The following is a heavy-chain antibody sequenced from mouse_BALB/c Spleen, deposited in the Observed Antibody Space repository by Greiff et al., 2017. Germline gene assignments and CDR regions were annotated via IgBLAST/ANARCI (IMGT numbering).Heavy chain of an antibody. J-gene: IGHJ2*01. CDR2: IYPGDGDT. CDR1: GYAFSSSW. CDR3: ARGDGNWRGAFDY. V-gene: IGHV1-82*01. D-gene: IGHD2-1*01. Sequence: QVQLQQSGPELVKPGASVKISCKASGYAFSSSWMNWVKQRPGQGLEWIGRIYPGDGDTNYNGKFKGKATLTADKSSSTAYMQLSSLTSVDSAVYFCARGDGNWRGAFDYWGQGTTLTVSS.